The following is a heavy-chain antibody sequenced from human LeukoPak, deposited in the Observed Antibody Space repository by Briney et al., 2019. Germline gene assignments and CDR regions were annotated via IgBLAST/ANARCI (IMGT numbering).Heavy chain of an antibody. Sequence: GGSLRLSCAASGLTVNNNYMNWVRQAPGKGLEWVSALYIGGNTYYADSVRGRFTISRDNSKNTLFLHMNTLRAEDTAIYYCAKDRTVGASYWYFDLWGRGTLVTVSS. CDR3: AKDRTVGASYWYFDL. CDR2: LYIGGNT. V-gene: IGHV3-53*01. D-gene: IGHD1-26*01. CDR1: GLTVNNNY. J-gene: IGHJ2*01.